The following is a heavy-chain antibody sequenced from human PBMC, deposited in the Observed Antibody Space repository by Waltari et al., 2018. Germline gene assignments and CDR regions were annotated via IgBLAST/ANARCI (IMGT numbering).Heavy chain of an antibody. V-gene: IGHV4-39*07. CDR2: IYYSGRT. CDR1: GGSISSSSYY. Sequence: QLQLQESGPGLVKPSETLSLTCTVSGGSISSSSYYWGWIRQPPGKGLEWIGSIYYSGRTYYNPSLKSRVTISVDTSKNQFSLKLSSVTAADTAVYYCARGEIVVVVAATPAGFDYWGQGTLVTVSS. J-gene: IGHJ4*02. D-gene: IGHD2-15*01. CDR3: ARGEIVVVVAATPAGFDY.